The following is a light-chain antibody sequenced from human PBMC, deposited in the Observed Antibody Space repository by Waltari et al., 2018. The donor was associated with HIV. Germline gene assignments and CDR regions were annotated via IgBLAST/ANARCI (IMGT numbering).Light chain of an antibody. V-gene: IGLV1-44*01. CDR2: TNN. CDR1: SSTLGSNT. CDR3: AVWDDSLNGYV. Sequence: QSVLTQPPSASGTPGQRVTFSCSGSSSTLGSNTVNWYQQFPGAAPKLLIYTNNQRPSGVPDRFSGSKSGTSASLAISGLQSEDEADYYCAVWDDSLNGYVFGPGTKVTVL. J-gene: IGLJ1*01.